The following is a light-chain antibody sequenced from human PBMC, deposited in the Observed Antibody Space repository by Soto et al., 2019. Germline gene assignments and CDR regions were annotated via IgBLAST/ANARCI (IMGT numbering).Light chain of an antibody. V-gene: IGKV3-20*01. CDR3: QQYCSSCT. CDR1: QSVSSSY. CDR2: GAS. Sequence: EIVWTQSPGTLSLSPGERATLSCRASQSVSSSYLAWYQQKPGQAPRLLIYGASSRATGIPDRFSGSGSGTDFTLTIIRLEPEDFAVYYCQQYCSSCTFGQGTKVEIK. J-gene: IGKJ1*01.